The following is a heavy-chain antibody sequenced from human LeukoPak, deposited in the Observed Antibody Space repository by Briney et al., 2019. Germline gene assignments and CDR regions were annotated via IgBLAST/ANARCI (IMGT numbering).Heavy chain of an antibody. CDR1: GASISGHY. J-gene: IGHJ3*02. CDR2: ISHIGST. V-gene: IGHV4-59*11. Sequence: PSETLSLTCTVPGASISGHYLTWLRQPPGKGLESIGYISHIGSTNYNPSLKSRVTISVDTSKNQFSLKLTSVTAADTAVYYCARDRISINALDMWGQGTMVTVSS. D-gene: IGHD1-14*01. CDR3: ARDRISINALDM.